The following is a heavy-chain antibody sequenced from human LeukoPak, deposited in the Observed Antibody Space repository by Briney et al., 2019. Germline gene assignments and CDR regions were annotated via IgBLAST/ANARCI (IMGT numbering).Heavy chain of an antibody. CDR3: ARWCVVPAAPEGGYYYYYGMDV. D-gene: IGHD2-2*01. Sequence: PGGSLRLSCAASGFTFSSYAMSWVRQAPGKGLEWVSSISGSGNRTYYADSVKGRFTISRDNSKNTLFLQMNSLRAEDTAVYYCARWCVVPAAPEGGYYYYYGMDVWGQGTTVTVSS. V-gene: IGHV3-23*01. CDR2: ISGSGNRT. CDR1: GFTFSSYA. J-gene: IGHJ6*02.